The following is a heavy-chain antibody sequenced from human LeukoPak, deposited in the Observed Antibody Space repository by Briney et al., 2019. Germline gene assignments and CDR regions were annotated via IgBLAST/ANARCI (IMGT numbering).Heavy chain of an antibody. CDR1: GYTFTAYY. D-gene: IGHD3-3*01. J-gene: IGHJ4*02. CDR3: ASIDFWSGYFDY. CDR2: INPNSGGT. V-gene: IGHV1-2*02. Sequence: GASVKVSCKASGYTFTAYYMHWVRQAPGQGLEWMGWINPNSGGTNYAQKFQGRVTMTRDASISTAYMELSRLRSDDTAVYYCASIDFWSGYFDYWGQGTLVTVSS.